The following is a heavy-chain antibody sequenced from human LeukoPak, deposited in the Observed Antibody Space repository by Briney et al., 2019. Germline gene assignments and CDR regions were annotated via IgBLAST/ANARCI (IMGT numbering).Heavy chain of an antibody. Sequence: PGGSLRLSCAASGFTFSSYAMSWVRQAPGKGLEWVSAISGSGGSTYYADSVKGRFTISRDNSKNTLYLQMNSLRAEDTAVYYCAKVGTMIVVVITQNYFDYWGQGTLVTVSS. CDR1: GFTFSSYA. D-gene: IGHD3-22*01. J-gene: IGHJ4*02. V-gene: IGHV3-23*01. CDR3: AKVGTMIVVVITQNYFDY. CDR2: ISGSGGST.